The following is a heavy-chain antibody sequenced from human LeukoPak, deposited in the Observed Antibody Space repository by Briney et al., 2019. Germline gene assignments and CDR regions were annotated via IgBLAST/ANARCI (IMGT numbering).Heavy chain of an antibody. D-gene: IGHD6-6*01. J-gene: IGHJ4*02. Sequence: PSETLSLTCTVSGGSISSSSYYWGWIRQPPGKGLEWIGSIYYSGSTYYNPSLKSRVTISVDTSKNQFSLKLSSVTAADTAVYYCAREYSSSSYVELWGQGTLVTVSS. V-gene: IGHV4-39*07. CDR3: AREYSSSSYVEL. CDR1: GGSISSSSYY. CDR2: IYYSGST.